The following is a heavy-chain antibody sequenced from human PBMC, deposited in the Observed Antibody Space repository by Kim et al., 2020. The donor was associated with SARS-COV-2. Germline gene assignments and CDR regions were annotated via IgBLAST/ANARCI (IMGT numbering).Heavy chain of an antibody. CDR3: ATLLYYYGSGSYYKD. J-gene: IGHJ4*02. V-gene: IGHV4-39*07. CDR1: GGSISSSSYY. CDR2: IYYSGST. D-gene: IGHD3-10*01. Sequence: ETLSLTCTVSGGSISSSSYYWGWIRQPPGKGLEWIGSIYYSGSTYYNPSLKSRVTISVDTSKNQFSLKLSSVTAADTAVYYCATLLYYYGSGSYYKDWGQGTLVTVSS.